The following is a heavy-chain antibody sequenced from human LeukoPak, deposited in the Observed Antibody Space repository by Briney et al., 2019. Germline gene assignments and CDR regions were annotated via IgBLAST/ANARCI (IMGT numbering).Heavy chain of an antibody. CDR1: GFRFSVYW. V-gene: IGHV3-74*01. CDR3: ARSSHYTIPFDS. J-gene: IGHJ5*01. D-gene: IGHD2-2*02. Sequence: GGSLRLSCAASGFRFSVYWMPWVRHAPGKGLVWVSRINSDGSVTSFADSVKGRFTISRDNAKNTVYLQMNSLTVEDTAVYFCARSSHYTIPFDSWGQGMLVTVSS. CDR2: INSDGSVT.